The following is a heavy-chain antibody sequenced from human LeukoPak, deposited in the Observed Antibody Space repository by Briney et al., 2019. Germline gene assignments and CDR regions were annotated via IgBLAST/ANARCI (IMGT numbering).Heavy chain of an antibody. Sequence: SETLSLTCAVYGGSFSGYYWSWIRQPPGKGLEWIGEINHSGSTNYNPSLKSRVTISVDTSKNQFSLKLSSVTAADTTAYYCARAKRYCSSTSCSLSYYYYYMDVWGKGTTVTVSS. D-gene: IGHD2-2*01. J-gene: IGHJ6*03. CDR1: GGSFSGYY. CDR2: INHSGST. V-gene: IGHV4-34*01. CDR3: ARAKRYCSSTSCSLSYYYYYMDV.